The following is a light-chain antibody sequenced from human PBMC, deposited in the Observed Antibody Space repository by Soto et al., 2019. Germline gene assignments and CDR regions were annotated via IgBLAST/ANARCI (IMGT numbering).Light chain of an antibody. J-gene: IGLJ1*01. CDR1: SSDVGGYDY. CDR3: CSYAGDYMFV. Sequence: QSVLTQPASVSESPGQSITISCTGTSSDVGGYDYVSWYQQHPGKAPKLMIYEVSNRPFGVSDRFSASKSGNTASLTISGLQADDEGDYYCCSYAGDYMFVFGTGTKVTVL. CDR2: EVS. V-gene: IGLV2-14*01.